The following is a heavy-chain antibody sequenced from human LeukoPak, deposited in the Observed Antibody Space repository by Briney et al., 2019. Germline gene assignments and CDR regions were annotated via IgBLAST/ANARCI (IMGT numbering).Heavy chain of an antibody. CDR1: GFTFSSYW. CDR3: ARETNLISSGLDY. Sequence: GGSLRLSCAASGFTFSSYWMSWVRQAPGKGLEWVANIKQDGSEKYYVDSVKGRFTISRDNAKNSLYLQMNSLRAEDTAVYYCARETNLISSGLDYWGQGSLVTVSS. J-gene: IGHJ4*02. D-gene: IGHD3-10*01. CDR2: IKQDGSEK. V-gene: IGHV3-7*01.